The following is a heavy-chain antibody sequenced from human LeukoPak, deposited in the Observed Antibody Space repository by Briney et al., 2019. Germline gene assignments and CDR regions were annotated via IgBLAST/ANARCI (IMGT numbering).Heavy chain of an antibody. CDR1: GCTFTGYY. Sequence: ATVKASCKASGCTFTGYYMHWVRQAPGQGLEWMGWINPNSGGTNYAQKFQGRVTMTRDTSISTAYMELSRLRSDDTAVYYCARGSALVVGVDAFDIWGQGTMVTVSS. V-gene: IGHV1-2*02. CDR3: ARGSALVVGVDAFDI. D-gene: IGHD2-8*02. CDR2: INPNSGGT. J-gene: IGHJ3*02.